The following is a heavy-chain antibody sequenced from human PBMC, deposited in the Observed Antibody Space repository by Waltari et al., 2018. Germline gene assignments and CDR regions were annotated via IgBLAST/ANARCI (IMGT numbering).Heavy chain of an antibody. CDR1: GFTFSNNW. CDR2: INQDGSEK. J-gene: IGHJ4*02. D-gene: IGHD6-13*01. CDR3: TRGGDDSSWYWRN. V-gene: IGHV3-7*01. Sequence: EVQLVESGGGLVQPGGSLRLSCAASGFTFSNNWMTWVSKAPGKGLEWVANINQDGSEKYSVESVKGRFTISRDNAKNSLYLQLNSLRADDTAVYYCTRGGDDSSWYWRNWGQGTLVTVSS.